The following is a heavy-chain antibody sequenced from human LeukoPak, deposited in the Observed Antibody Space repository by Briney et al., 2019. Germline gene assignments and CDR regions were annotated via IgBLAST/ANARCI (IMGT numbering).Heavy chain of an antibody. CDR3: ARGPLRSGYYRPNWFDP. CDR2: INHSGST. D-gene: IGHD3-3*01. Sequence: SETLSLTCAVYGGSFSGYYWSWIRQPPWKGLEWIGEINHSGSTNYTPSLKSRVTISVDTSKNQFSLKLNSVTAADTAVYYCARGPLRSGYYRPNWFDPWGQGTLVTASS. J-gene: IGHJ5*02. V-gene: IGHV4-34*01. CDR1: GGSFSGYY.